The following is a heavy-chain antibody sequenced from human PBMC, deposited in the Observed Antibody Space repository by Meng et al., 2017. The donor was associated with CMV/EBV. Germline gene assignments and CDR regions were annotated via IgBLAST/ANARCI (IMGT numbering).Heavy chain of an antibody. V-gene: IGHV3-7*01. J-gene: IGHJ6*02. Sequence: ETLSLTCAVYGGSFSGYYWSWVRQAPGKGLEWVANIKQDGSEKYYVDSVKGRFTISRDNAKNSLYLQMNSLRAEDTAVYYCARDMSGWSGYYTYYYYGMDVWGQGTTVTVSS. CDR2: IKQDGSEK. CDR3: ARDMSGWSGYYTYYYYGMDV. D-gene: IGHD3-3*01. CDR1: GGSFSGYY.